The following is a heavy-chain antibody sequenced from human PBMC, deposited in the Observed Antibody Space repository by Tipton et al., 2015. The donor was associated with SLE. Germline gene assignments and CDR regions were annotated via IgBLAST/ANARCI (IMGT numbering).Heavy chain of an antibody. Sequence: TLSLTCAVYGGSFSDYYCSWIRQPPGKGLEWIGYIYYSGSTNYNPSLKSRVTISVDTSKNQFSLKLSSVTAADTAVYYCARAQTGTTYLFDYWGQGTLVTVSS. D-gene: IGHD1-1*01. CDR2: IYYSGST. CDR1: GGSFSDYY. V-gene: IGHV4-59*01. CDR3: ARAQTGTTYLFDY. J-gene: IGHJ4*02.